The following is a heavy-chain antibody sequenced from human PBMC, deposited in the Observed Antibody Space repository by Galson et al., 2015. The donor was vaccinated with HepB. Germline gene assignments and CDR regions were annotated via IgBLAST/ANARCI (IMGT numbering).Heavy chain of an antibody. V-gene: IGHV3-21*01. J-gene: IGHJ4*02. D-gene: IGHD4-17*01. CDR1: GFTFSSYS. Sequence: SLRLSCAAPGFTFSSYSMNWVRQAPGKGLEWVSSISSSSSYIYHADSVKGRFTISRDNAKNSLYLQMNSLRAEDTAVYYCARVSDYGDYVSAGGWGQGTLVTVSS. CDR3: ARVSDYGDYVSAGG. CDR2: ISSSSSYI.